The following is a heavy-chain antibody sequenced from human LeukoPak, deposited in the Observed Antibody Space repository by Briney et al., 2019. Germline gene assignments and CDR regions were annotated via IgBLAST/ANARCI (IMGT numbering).Heavy chain of an antibody. CDR3: TRRRACGSASCPGYFDY. CDR1: GFTFGDYA. J-gene: IGHJ4*02. CDR2: IRSRDYGGTT. D-gene: IGHD2-2*01. Sequence: GRSLRLSCTVSGFTFGDYAMSWLRQAPGKGLEWVGFIRSRDYGGTTEYAASVRGRFAISRDDSNSIAYLQMNSLKTEDTAVYYCTRRRACGSASCPGYFDYWGQGTLVTVSS. V-gene: IGHV3-49*03.